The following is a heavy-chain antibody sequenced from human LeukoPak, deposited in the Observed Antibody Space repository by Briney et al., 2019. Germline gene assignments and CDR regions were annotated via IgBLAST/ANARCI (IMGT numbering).Heavy chain of an antibody. J-gene: IGHJ6*02. V-gene: IGHV1-69*04. CDR3: AKDSVRWQQLAELYYYYYYGMDV. Sequence: SVKVSCKASGGTFSSYAISWVRQAPGQGLEWMGRIIPILGIANYAQKFQGRVTITADKSTSTAYMELSSLRSEDTAVYYCAKDSVRWQQLAELYYYYYYGMDVWGQGTTVTVSS. CDR1: GGTFSSYA. D-gene: IGHD6-13*01. CDR2: IIPILGIA.